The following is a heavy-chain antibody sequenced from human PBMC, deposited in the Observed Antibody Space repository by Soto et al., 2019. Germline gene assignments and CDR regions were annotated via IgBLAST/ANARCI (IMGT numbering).Heavy chain of an antibody. CDR3: ARPFDTSGWYDH. D-gene: IGHD6-19*01. CDR2: IYPGDSDT. V-gene: IGHV5-51*01. Sequence: GESLKSSCKGSGYSFTSYWIAWVRQMPGKGLECMGIIYPGDSDTRYSPSFEGQATISADKSINTAYLQWSSLKASDSAMYYCARPFDTSGWYDHWGQGTLVTVSS. CDR1: GYSFTSYW. J-gene: IGHJ5*02.